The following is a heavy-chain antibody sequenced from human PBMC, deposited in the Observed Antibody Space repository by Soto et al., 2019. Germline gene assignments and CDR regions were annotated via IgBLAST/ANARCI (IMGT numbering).Heavy chain of an antibody. Sequence: QVQLQESGPGLVKPSQTLSLTCTVSGGSISSGGYYWSWIRQHPGKGLEWIGYIYYSGSTYYNPSVESRVTMXXDXSXXQFSLKLSSVTAADTAVYYCARGRSGIAVAGTFDPWGQGTLVTVSS. V-gene: IGHV4-31*03. CDR1: GGSISSGGYY. D-gene: IGHD6-19*01. CDR2: IYYSGST. J-gene: IGHJ5*02. CDR3: ARGRSGIAVAGTFDP.